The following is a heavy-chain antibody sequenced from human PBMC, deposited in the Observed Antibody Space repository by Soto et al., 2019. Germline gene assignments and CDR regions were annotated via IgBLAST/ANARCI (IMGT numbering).Heavy chain of an antibody. V-gene: IGHV4-39*01. D-gene: IGHD3-3*01. CDR2: IYYSGST. J-gene: IGHJ4*02. CDR3: ARETYDFWSGYYRYFDY. Sequence: SETLSLTCTVSGGSISSSSYYWGWIRQPPGKGLEWIGSIYYSGSTYYNPSLKSRVTISVDTSKNQFSLKLSSVTAADTAVYYCARETYDFWSGYYRYFDYWGQGTLVTVS. CDR1: GGSISSSSYY.